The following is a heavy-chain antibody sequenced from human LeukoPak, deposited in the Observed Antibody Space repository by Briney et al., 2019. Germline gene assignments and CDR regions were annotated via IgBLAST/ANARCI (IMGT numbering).Heavy chain of an antibody. J-gene: IGHJ3*02. CDR3: ARDGTWYSSSPGAFDI. Sequence: PSETLSLTCTVSGGSISSGGYYWSWIRQPPGKGLEWIGYIYHSGSTYYNPSLKSRVTISVDRSKNQFSLKLSSVTAADTAVYYCARDGTWYSSSPGAFDIWGQGTMVTVSS. V-gene: IGHV4-30-2*01. CDR2: IYHSGST. CDR1: GGSISSGGYY. D-gene: IGHD6-6*01.